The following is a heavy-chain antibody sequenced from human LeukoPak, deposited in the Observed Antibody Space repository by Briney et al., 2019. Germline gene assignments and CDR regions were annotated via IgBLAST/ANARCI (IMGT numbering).Heavy chain of an antibody. CDR3: AKDLVVSGSYWEKKDYYFDY. CDR1: GFTFSSYA. V-gene: IGHV3-23*01. Sequence: GGSLRLSCAASGFTFSSYAMSWVRQAPGKGLEWVSAISGSGGSTYYADSVKGRFTISRDNSKNTLYLQMNSLRAEDTAVYYCAKDLVVSGSYWEKKDYYFDYWGQGTLVTVSS. D-gene: IGHD1-26*01. J-gene: IGHJ4*02. CDR2: ISGSGGST.